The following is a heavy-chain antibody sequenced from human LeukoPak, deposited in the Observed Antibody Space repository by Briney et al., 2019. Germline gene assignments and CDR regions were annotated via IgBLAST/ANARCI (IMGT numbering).Heavy chain of an antibody. V-gene: IGHV4-34*01. D-gene: IGHD3-10*01. Sequence: PSETLSLTCAVYGGSFSGYYWSWIRQPPGKGLEWIGEINHSGSTNYNPSLKSRVTISVDTSKNQFSLKLSSVTAADTAVYYCASRAPYGSGSYYNEYWGQGTLVTVSS. CDR3: ASRAPYGSGSYYNEY. J-gene: IGHJ4*02. CDR1: GGSFSGYY. CDR2: INHSGST.